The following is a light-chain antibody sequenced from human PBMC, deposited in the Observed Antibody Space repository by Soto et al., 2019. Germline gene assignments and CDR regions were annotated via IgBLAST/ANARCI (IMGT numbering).Light chain of an antibody. CDR2: GAS. V-gene: IGKV1-5*01. J-gene: IGKJ2*01. CDR1: QSISSW. Sequence: DIQMTHSPSTLSASVGDRVTITCRASQSISSWLAWYRQKSGKAPKPLIFGASTLQSGVPSRFSGSGSGTDFTLTISSLQPEDFATYDGLHDYNYPYTFGQGTKVDIK. CDR3: LHDYNYPYT.